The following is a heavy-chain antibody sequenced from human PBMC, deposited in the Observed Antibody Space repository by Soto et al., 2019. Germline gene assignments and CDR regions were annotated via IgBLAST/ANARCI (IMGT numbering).Heavy chain of an antibody. CDR2: ISSSGATT. CDR1: GFSLSDYY. J-gene: IGHJ4*02. CDR3: ARMGSGYDFVL. D-gene: IGHD5-12*01. Sequence: QVQMVESGGGLVKPGGSLRLSCAVSGFSLSDYYMSWIRQAPGKGLEWVSKISSSGATTDYADSVKVRFTISRDNAKKPLYLQMNSLRVEDMAVYYCARMGSGYDFVLWGQGTLVTVSS. V-gene: IGHV3-11*01.